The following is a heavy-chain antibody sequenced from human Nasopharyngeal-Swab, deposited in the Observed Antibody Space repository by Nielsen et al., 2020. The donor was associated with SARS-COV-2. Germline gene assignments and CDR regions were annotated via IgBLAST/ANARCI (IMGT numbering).Heavy chain of an antibody. J-gene: IGHJ4*02. CDR2: ISYDGSNK. CDR3: AKGLEMATADY. V-gene: IGHV3-30*18. D-gene: IGHD5-24*01. Sequence: GGSLRLSCAASGFTFSSYGMHWVRQAPGKGLEWVAVISYDGSNKYYADSVKGRFTISRDNSKNTLYLQMNSLRAEDTAVYYCAKGLEMATADYWSQGTLVTVSS. CDR1: GFTFSSYG.